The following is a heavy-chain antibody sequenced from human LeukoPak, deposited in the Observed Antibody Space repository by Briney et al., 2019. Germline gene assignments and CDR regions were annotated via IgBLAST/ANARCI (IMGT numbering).Heavy chain of an antibody. D-gene: IGHD6-25*01. V-gene: IGHV4-59*08. CDR2: IYYSGST. Sequence: SETLSLTCTVSGGSISSYYWSWIRQPPGKGLEWIGYIYYSGSTNYNPSLKSRVTISVDAYKNQFSLKLSSVTAADTAVYYCARRSRRQRDAFDIWGQGTMVTVSS. CDR1: GGSISSYY. CDR3: ARRSRRQRDAFDI. J-gene: IGHJ3*02.